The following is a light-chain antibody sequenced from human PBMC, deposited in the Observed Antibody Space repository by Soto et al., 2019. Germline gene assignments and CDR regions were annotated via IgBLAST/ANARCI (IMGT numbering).Light chain of an antibody. CDR1: SSNIGAGYD. Sequence: QSVLTQPPSVSGAPGQRVTISCTGSSSNIGAGYDVHWYQQLPGTAPKLLIYGNSNRPSGVPDRFSGSKSGTSAYLAITGLQAEDEADYYCQSYDSSLSAPDVFGAGTKLTGL. J-gene: IGLJ1*01. V-gene: IGLV1-40*01. CDR3: QSYDSSLSAPDV. CDR2: GNS.